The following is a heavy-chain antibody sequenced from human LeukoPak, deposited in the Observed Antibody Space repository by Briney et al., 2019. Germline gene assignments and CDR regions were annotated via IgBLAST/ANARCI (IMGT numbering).Heavy chain of an antibody. V-gene: IGHV1-69*05. CDR2: IIPIFGTA. J-gene: IGHJ4*02. Sequence: ASVKVSCKASGGTFSSYAISWVRQVPGQGLEWMGRIIPIFGTANYAQKFQGRVTITTDESTSTAYMELSSLRSEDTAVYYCAGDGGSGSYSYWGQGTLVTVSS. D-gene: IGHD3-10*01. CDR1: GGTFSSYA. CDR3: AGDGGSGSYSY.